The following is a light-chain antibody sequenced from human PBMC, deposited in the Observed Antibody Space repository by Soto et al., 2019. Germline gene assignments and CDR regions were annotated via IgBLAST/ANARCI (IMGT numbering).Light chain of an antibody. Sequence: DIQMTQSPSSLSASVGDRVTITCRASQSISNHLTWYQQKPGKAPKVLIYSASSLVSGVPSRFSGSGSGTDFILTISSLQPEDFTTYYCQQSYSTPRTFGQGTKVDIK. CDR2: SAS. V-gene: IGKV1-39*01. J-gene: IGKJ1*01. CDR3: QQSYSTPRT. CDR1: QSISNH.